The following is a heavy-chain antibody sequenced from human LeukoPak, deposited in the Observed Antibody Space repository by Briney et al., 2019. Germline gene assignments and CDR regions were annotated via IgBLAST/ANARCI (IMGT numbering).Heavy chain of an antibody. CDR1: GYSFDNYW. V-gene: IGHV5-51*01. Sequence: GESLKISCQGSGYSFDNYWIAWVRQMPGKGLELMGVIYPADSDTKYSPSLQGQVTISADKSINTAYMQWSSLKDSDTAIYYCARHTSALSHDFWGQGTLVTVSS. J-gene: IGHJ4*02. D-gene: IGHD3-10*01. CDR3: ARHTSALSHDF. CDR2: IYPADSDT.